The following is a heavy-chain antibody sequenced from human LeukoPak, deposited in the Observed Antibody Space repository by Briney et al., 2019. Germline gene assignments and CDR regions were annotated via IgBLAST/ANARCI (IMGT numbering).Heavy chain of an antibody. CDR2: ISYDGSDK. CDR3: ARSLESWKYYFDY. V-gene: IGHV3-30*14. Sequence: GGSLRLSCTASGFSFVAYDIHWVRQAPGKGLEWVAIISYDGSDKYYADSVKGRFTISRDNSKNTLYLQMNSLRAEDTAVYYCARSLESWKYYFDYWGQGTLVTVSS. J-gene: IGHJ4*02. CDR1: GFSFVAYD. D-gene: IGHD1-1*01.